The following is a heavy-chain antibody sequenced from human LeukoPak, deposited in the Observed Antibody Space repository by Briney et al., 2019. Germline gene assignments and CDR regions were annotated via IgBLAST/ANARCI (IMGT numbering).Heavy chain of an antibody. J-gene: IGHJ4*02. Sequence: GASVKVSCKASGYTFTGYYMHWVRQAPGQGLEWMGWINPNSGGTNYAQKFQGRVTMTRDTPISTAYMELSRLRSDDTAVYYCARGRMGIAAAGMGYWGQGTLVTVSS. CDR3: ARGRMGIAAAGMGY. CDR1: GYTFTGYY. CDR2: INPNSGGT. D-gene: IGHD6-13*01. V-gene: IGHV1-2*02.